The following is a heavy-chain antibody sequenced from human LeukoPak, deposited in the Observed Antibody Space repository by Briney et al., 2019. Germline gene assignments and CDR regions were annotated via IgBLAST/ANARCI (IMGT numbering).Heavy chain of an antibody. Sequence: SVKVSCKASGGTFSSYAISWVRQAPGQGLESMGGIIPIFGTANYAQKFQGRVTITTDESTSTAYMELSSLRSEDTAVYYCARVIDFWSGYSVDYWGQGTLVTVSS. V-gene: IGHV1-69*05. CDR3: ARVIDFWSGYSVDY. D-gene: IGHD3-3*01. CDR2: IIPIFGTA. CDR1: GGTFSSYA. J-gene: IGHJ4*02.